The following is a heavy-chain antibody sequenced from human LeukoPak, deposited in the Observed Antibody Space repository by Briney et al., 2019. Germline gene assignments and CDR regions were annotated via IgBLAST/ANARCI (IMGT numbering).Heavy chain of an antibody. CDR3: ATYRQVLLPFES. D-gene: IGHD2-8*02. Sequence: GGSLRLSCAASGFTFSTFAMIWVRQPPGKGLEWVSSIFPSGGEIHYADSARGRFTISRDNSKSTLSLQMNSLRAEDTAIYYCATYRQVLLPFESWGQGTLVTVSP. CDR2: IFPSGGEI. CDR1: GFTFSTFA. J-gene: IGHJ4*02. V-gene: IGHV3-23*01.